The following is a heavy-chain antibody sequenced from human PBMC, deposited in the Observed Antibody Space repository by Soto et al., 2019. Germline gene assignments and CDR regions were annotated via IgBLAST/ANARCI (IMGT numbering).Heavy chain of an antibody. D-gene: IGHD6-19*01. CDR3: ARDPRAVAGIYHYYGMDV. J-gene: IGHJ6*02. V-gene: IGHV1-46*01. Sequence: ASVKVSCKASGYTFTSYYMHWVRQAPGQGLEWMGIINPSGGSTSYAQKFQGRVTMTRDTSTSTVYMELSSLRSEDTAVYYCARDPRAVAGIYHYYGMDVWGQGTTVTVSS. CDR2: INPSGGST. CDR1: GYTFTSYY.